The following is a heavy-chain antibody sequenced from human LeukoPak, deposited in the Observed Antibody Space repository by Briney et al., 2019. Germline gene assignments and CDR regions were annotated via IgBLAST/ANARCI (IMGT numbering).Heavy chain of an antibody. J-gene: IGHJ4*02. D-gene: IGHD6-19*01. Sequence: SETLSLTCTVSGGSISSGGYYWSWIRQPPGKGLEWIGYIYYSGSTNYNPSLKSRVTISVDTSKNQFSLKLSSVTAADTAVYYCARGALAVAVHFDYWGQGTLVTVSS. CDR2: IYYSGST. CDR1: GGSISSGGYY. CDR3: ARGALAVAVHFDY. V-gene: IGHV4-61*08.